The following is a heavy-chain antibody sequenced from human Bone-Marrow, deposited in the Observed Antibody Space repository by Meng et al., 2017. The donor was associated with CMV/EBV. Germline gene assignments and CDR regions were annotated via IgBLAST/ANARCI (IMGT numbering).Heavy chain of an antibody. CDR3: TTEGTLLAYCGGDCSY. J-gene: IGHJ4*02. Sequence: FTFRNAWMSWVSQAPGKGLEWVGRIKSKTDGGTTDYVAPVKGRFTISRDDSKNTLYLQMNSLKTEDTAVYYCTTEGTLLAYCGGDCSYWGQGTLVTVSS. CDR1: FTFRNAW. D-gene: IGHD2-21*01. CDR2: IKSKTDGGTT. V-gene: IGHV3-15*01.